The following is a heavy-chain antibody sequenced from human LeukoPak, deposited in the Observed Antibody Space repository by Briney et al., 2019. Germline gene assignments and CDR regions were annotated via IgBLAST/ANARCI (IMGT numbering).Heavy chain of an antibody. J-gene: IGHJ4*02. V-gene: IGHV3-30*01. CDR1: GFSFSSFA. CDR3: ARVEMPIIAVFDY. Sequence: GGSLRFSCAASGFSFSSFALHWVRQAPGKGLKWVAATSPAGNEIYYADSVKGRFTISRDNSNNTLYLQMNSLRPEDTAVYYCARVEMPIIAVFDYWGQGTLVTVSS. CDR2: TSPAGNEI. D-gene: IGHD5-24*01.